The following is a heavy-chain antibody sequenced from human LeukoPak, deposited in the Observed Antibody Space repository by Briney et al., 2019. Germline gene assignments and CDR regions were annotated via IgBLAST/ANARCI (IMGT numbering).Heavy chain of an antibody. V-gene: IGHV5-51*01. CDR3: ARRASATEDLDY. Sequence: GESLKISCKGSGYSFTSYWIAWVRQTPGKGLEWMGIIYPGDSDTRYSPSFQGQVTISADKSINIAYLQWSSLKASDTAIYYCARRASATEDLDYWGQGTLVTVSS. CDR1: GYSFTSYW. CDR2: IYPGDSDT. J-gene: IGHJ4*02.